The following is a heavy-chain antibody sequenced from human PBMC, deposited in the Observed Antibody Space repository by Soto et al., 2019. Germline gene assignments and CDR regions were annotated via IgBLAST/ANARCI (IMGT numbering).Heavy chain of an antibody. V-gene: IGHV3-21*01. CDR1: GFTFSSYS. CDR3: ARESVVAAKSNWFDP. CDR2: ISSSSSYI. J-gene: IGHJ5*02. D-gene: IGHD2-15*01. Sequence: GGSLRLSCAASGFTFSSYSMNWVRQAPGKGLEWVSSISSSSSYIYYADSVKGRFTISRDNAKNSLYLQMNSLRAEDTAVYYCARESVVAAKSNWFDPWGQGTLVTVSS.